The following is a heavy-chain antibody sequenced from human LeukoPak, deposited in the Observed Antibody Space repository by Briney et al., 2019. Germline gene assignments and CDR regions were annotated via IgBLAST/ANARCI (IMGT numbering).Heavy chain of an antibody. Sequence: GGSLRLSCAASGFTFSSYEMNWVRQAPGKGLEWVTNIKQDGSEKYYVDSVKGRFTISRDNAKNSLYLQMNSLRAEDTAVYYCARISGWPATFDYWGQGTLVTVSS. V-gene: IGHV3-7*01. J-gene: IGHJ4*02. D-gene: IGHD6-19*01. CDR3: ARISGWPATFDY. CDR2: IKQDGSEK. CDR1: GFTFSSYE.